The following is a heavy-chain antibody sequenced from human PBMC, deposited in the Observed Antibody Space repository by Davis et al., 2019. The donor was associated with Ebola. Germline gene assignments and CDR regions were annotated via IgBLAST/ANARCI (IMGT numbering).Heavy chain of an antibody. V-gene: IGHV1-69*13. CDR1: GGTFSSYA. Sequence: SVKVSCKASGGTFSSYAISWVRQAPGQGLEWMGGIIPIFGTANYAQNFQGRVTITADESTSTAYMELSSLRSEDTAVYYCARDPPAKRAFDIWGQGTMVTVSS. CDR3: ARDPPAKRAFDI. CDR2: IIPIFGTA. J-gene: IGHJ3*02.